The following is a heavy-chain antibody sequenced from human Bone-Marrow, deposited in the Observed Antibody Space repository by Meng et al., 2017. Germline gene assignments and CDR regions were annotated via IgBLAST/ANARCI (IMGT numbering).Heavy chain of an antibody. CDR1: GGSFSDYY. J-gene: IGHJ4*02. V-gene: IGHV4-34*01. D-gene: IGHD4-11*01. CDR3: ARGPTTMAHDFDY. Sequence: QVQLQQSGAGLLKPSETLSLTCVVSGGSFSDYYWSWIRQPPGKGLEWIGEINHSGSTNYNPSLEGRATISVDTFQNNLSLRLSSVTAADSAVYYCARGPTTMAHDFDYWGQGTLVTVSS. CDR2: INHSGST.